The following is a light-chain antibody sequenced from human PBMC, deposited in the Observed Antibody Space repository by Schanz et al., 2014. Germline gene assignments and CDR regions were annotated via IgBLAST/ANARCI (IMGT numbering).Light chain of an antibody. V-gene: IGLV2-8*01. CDR2: EVS. CDR3: AAWDASLRGWV. CDR1: SSDVGGYNY. J-gene: IGLJ3*02. Sequence: QSALTQPPSASGSPGQSVTISCTGTSSDVGGYNYVSWYQQHPGKAPKLMIFEVSKRPSGVPDRFSGSKSGTSASLAISGLRSEDEADYYCAAWDASLRGWVFGGGTKLTVL.